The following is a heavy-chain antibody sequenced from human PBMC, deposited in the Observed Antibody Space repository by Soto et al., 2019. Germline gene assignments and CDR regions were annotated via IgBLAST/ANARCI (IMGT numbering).Heavy chain of an antibody. Sequence: SETLSLTCTVSGGSISSYYWSWIRQPPGKGLEWIGYIYYSGSTNYNPSLKSRVTLSVDTSKNQFSLKLSSVTAADTAVYYCASSRPYVWGSYRYTGYFQHWGQGTLVTVSS. D-gene: IGHD3-16*02. CDR2: IYYSGST. CDR1: GGSISSYY. CDR3: ASSRPYVWGSYRYTGYFQH. V-gene: IGHV4-59*01. J-gene: IGHJ1*01.